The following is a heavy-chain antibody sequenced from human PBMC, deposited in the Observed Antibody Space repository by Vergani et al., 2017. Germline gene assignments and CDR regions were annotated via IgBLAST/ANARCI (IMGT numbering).Heavy chain of an antibody. Sequence: QVQLQESGPGLVKPSETLSLTCTVSGGSISSYYWSWIRQPPGKGLEWIGYIYTSGSTNYNPSLKSRVTISVDTSKNQFSLKLSSVTAADTAVYYCARLKKGTYYYDSSGYYYLDYWGQGTLVTVSS. CDR2: IYTSGST. CDR1: GGSISSYY. D-gene: IGHD3-22*01. V-gene: IGHV4-4*09. CDR3: ARLKKGTYYYDSSGYYYLDY. J-gene: IGHJ4*02.